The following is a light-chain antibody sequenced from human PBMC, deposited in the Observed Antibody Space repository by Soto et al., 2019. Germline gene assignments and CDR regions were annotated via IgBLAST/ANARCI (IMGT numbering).Light chain of an antibody. Sequence: QSALTQPASVSGSPGQSITSACTGTSSDVGSYIFVSWHQQHPGKAPKLIIYTVSSRPSGVSYRFSGSKSGNTASLTISGLQAEDEADYYCSSYTTNSSYVFGTGTKVTVL. CDR1: SSDVGSYIF. CDR2: TVS. V-gene: IGLV2-14*03. CDR3: SSYTTNSSYV. J-gene: IGLJ1*01.